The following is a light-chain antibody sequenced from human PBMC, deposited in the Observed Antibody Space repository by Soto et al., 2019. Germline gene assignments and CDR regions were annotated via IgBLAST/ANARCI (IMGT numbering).Light chain of an antibody. Sequence: VMSMTHSPFLLSATRGRRLTSGSRMSQGISSYLAWYQQKPGKAPELLIYAASTLQSGVPSRFSGSGSGTDFTLTISFLQSQDFATYYCPQYDTFPWTFGQGTKVAIK. CDR2: AAS. J-gene: IGKJ1*01. CDR3: PQYDTFPWT. V-gene: IGKV1D-8*01. CDR1: QGISSY.